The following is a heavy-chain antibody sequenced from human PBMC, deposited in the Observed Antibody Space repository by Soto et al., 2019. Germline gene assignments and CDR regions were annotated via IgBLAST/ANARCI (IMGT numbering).Heavy chain of an antibody. CDR3: AIEGTGSSWYSYYYYGIDV. CDR1: GGSISSGGYY. J-gene: IGHJ6*02. V-gene: IGHV4-31*03. CDR2: IYYSGST. D-gene: IGHD6-13*01. Sequence: SETLSLTCTVSGGSISSGGYYWSWIRQHPGKGLEWIGYIYYSGSTYYNPSLKSRVTISVDTSKNQFSLKLSSVTAADTAVYYCAIEGTGSSWYSYYYYGIDVWGQGTTVTVSS.